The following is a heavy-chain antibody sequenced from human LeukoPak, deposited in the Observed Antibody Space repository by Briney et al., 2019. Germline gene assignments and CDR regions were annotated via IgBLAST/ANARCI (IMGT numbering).Heavy chain of an antibody. D-gene: IGHD2-15*01. CDR3: AKFMGRYCSGGSCYFDY. Sequence: PGGSLRLSCTASGFTFSNFWMGWVRQAPGKGLEWVANIKQDETEKFYLGSVKGRFTISRDNSKNTLYLQMNSLRAEDTAVYYCAKFMGRYCSGGSCYFDYWGQGTLVTVSS. CDR2: IKQDETEK. CDR1: GFTFSNFW. J-gene: IGHJ4*02. V-gene: IGHV3-7*03.